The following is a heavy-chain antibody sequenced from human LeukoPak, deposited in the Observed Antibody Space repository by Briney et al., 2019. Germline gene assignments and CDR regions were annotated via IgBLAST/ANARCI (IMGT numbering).Heavy chain of an antibody. CDR3: VSFYETY. J-gene: IGHJ4*02. Sequence: GGSLRLSCAASGFAFNSQTMSWVRQAPGKGLEWVASIKEDEIEIHYVDSVKGRFTFSRDNAKNTVYLQMNSLRAEDTAVYYCVSFYETYWGRGTLVTVSS. CDR2: IKEDEIEI. CDR1: GFAFNSQT. D-gene: IGHD2/OR15-2a*01. V-gene: IGHV3-7*01.